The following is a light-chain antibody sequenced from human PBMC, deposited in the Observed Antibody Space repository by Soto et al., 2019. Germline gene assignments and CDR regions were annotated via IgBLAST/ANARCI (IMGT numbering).Light chain of an antibody. J-gene: IGKJ1*01. CDR3: QQSYSSPPT. V-gene: IGKV3-20*01. CDR2: GAS. CDR1: QSVSSSY. Sequence: VITQSAFTLSLSPGERATLSCRASQSVSSSYLAWYQQKPGQAPRLLIYGASSRATGIPDRFSGSRSGPDFTLTISSLQPEDFATYYCQQSYSSPPTFGQGTKVDIK.